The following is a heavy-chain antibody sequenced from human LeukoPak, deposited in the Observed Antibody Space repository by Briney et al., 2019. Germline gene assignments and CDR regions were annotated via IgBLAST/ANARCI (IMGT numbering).Heavy chain of an antibody. CDR3: AKGGVVPAAILLWFDP. CDR2: ISGSGGST. CDR1: GFTFSSYA. J-gene: IGHJ5*02. V-gene: IGHV3-23*01. D-gene: IGHD2-2*01. Sequence: QPGGSLRLSCAASGFTFSSYAMSWVRQAPGKGPEWVSAISGSGGSTYYADSVKGRFTISRDNSKNTLYLQVNSLRAEDTAVYYCAKGGVVPAAILLWFDPWGQGTLVTVSS.